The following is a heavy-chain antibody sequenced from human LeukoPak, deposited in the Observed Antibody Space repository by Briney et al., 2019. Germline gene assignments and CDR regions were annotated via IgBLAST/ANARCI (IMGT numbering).Heavy chain of an antibody. J-gene: IGHJ4*02. CDR3: ARSGSTAFDY. CDR2: IYYSGRT. Sequence: SETLSLTCTVSGVSISGFYWSWIRQPPGKGLEWIGYIYYSGRTSYNPSLKSRVTISVDTSKNQFSLNLTSVTAADTAVYYCARSGSTAFDYWGQGTLVTVSS. D-gene: IGHD1-26*01. CDR1: GVSISGFY. V-gene: IGHV4-59*01.